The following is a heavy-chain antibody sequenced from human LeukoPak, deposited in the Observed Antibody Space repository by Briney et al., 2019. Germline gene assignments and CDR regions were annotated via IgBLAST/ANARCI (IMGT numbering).Heavy chain of an antibody. CDR3: ARDNMVRWHNWFDP. V-gene: IGHV4-34*01. D-gene: IGHD3-10*01. CDR2: INHSGST. Sequence: SETLSLTCAVYGGSFSGYYWSWIRQPPGKGLEWIGEINHSGSTNYNPSLKSRVTISVDTSKNQFSLKLSSVTAADTAVYYCARDNMVRWHNWFDPWGQGTLVTVSS. CDR1: GGSFSGYY. J-gene: IGHJ5*02.